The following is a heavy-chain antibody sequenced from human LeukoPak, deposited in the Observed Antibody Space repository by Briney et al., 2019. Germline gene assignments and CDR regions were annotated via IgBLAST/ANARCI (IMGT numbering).Heavy chain of an antibody. D-gene: IGHD6-13*01. CDR3: ARYGSSWPFDY. CDR1: GYSFTSFW. V-gene: IGHV5-51*01. J-gene: IGHJ4*02. CDR2: IYPGDSDT. Sequence: SGESLKISCKGSGYSFTSFWIGWVRQMPGKGLEWLGIIYPGDSDTRYSPSFQGQVTISADKSISTAYLQWNSLKASDTAIYYCARYGSSWPFDYWGQGTLVTVSS.